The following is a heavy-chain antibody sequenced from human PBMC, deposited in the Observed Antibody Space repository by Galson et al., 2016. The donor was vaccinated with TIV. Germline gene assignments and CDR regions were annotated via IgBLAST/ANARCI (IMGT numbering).Heavy chain of an antibody. J-gene: IGHJ4*02. CDR1: GYTFTNYG. CDR3: ARDAPYASAWSIDY. Sequence: SVKVSCKASGYTFTNYGISGVRQAPGQGLEWMGWISGYDSNREYAQKVQGRVTMSIDTSTSTAYMEVRSLKSDDTAVYYCARDAPYASAWSIDYWGQGTLVTVSP. D-gene: IGHD2-2*01. V-gene: IGHV1-18*04. CDR2: ISGYDSNR.